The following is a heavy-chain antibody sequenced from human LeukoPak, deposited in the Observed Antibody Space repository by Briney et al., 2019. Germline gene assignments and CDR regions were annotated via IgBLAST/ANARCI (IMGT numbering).Heavy chain of an antibody. CDR2: ISGSGGST. Sequence: PGGSLRLSCAASGFTFSSYAMTWVRQAPGKGLEWVSAISGSGGSTYYVDSVKGRFTISRDNSKNTLFLQMNSLRAEDTALYYCAKVGTYYYYYMDVWGTGTTVTVSS. CDR3: AKVGTYYYYYMDV. V-gene: IGHV3-23*01. CDR1: GFTFSSYA. J-gene: IGHJ6*03.